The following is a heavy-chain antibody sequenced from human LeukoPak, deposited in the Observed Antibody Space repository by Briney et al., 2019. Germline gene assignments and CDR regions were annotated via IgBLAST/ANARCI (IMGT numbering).Heavy chain of an antibody. J-gene: IGHJ4*02. CDR2: INPNTGGT. CDR3: ARAGGPGFGEFSPY. CDR1: GYTFTDYY. D-gene: IGHD3-10*01. Sequence: ASVKVSCKASGYTFTDYYIQWVRQAPGQGHEWMGWINPNTGGTNYAQKFQDRVTMTRDTSFSTTFMELSRLRSDDTAVYYCARAGGPGFGEFSPYWGQGTLVTVSS. V-gene: IGHV1-2*02.